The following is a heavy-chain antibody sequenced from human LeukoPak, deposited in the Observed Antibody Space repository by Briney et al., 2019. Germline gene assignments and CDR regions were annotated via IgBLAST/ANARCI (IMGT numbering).Heavy chain of an antibody. Sequence: ASVKVSCKASGYSFTSYAMNWVRQAPGQGLEWMGWINPNSGGTNYAQKFQGRVTMTRDTSISTAYMELSRLRSDDTAVYYCARDLVATIIGYWGQGTLVTVSS. J-gene: IGHJ4*02. V-gene: IGHV1-2*02. CDR2: INPNSGGT. CDR1: GYSFTSYA. CDR3: ARDLVATIIGY. D-gene: IGHD5-12*01.